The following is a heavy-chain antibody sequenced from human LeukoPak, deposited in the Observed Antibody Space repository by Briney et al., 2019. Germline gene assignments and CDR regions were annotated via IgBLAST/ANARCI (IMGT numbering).Heavy chain of an antibody. V-gene: IGHV3-21*01. CDR1: GFTFSSYS. D-gene: IGHD4-17*01. Sequence: GGSLRLSCAASGFTFSSYSMNWVRQAPGKGLEWVSSISSSSSYIYYEDSVKGRFTISRDNAKNSLYLQMNSLRAEDRAVYYCARCDYGDSPFDYWGQGTLVTVSS. J-gene: IGHJ4*02. CDR3: ARCDYGDSPFDY. CDR2: ISSSSSYI.